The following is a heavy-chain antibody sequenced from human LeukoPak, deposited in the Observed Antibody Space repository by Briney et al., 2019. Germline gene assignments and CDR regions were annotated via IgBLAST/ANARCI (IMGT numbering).Heavy chain of an antibody. D-gene: IGHD5-12*01. CDR3: AREASGYDYGYYYYYGMDV. CDR2: IYTSGST. V-gene: IGHV4-61*02. CDR1: GGSISSGSYY. Sequence: PSQTLSLTCTVSGGSISSGSYYWSWIRQPAGKGLEWIVRIYTSGSTNYNPSLKSRVTISVDTSKNQFSLELSSVTAADTAVYYCAREASGYDYGYYYYYGMDVWGQGTTVTVSS. J-gene: IGHJ6*02.